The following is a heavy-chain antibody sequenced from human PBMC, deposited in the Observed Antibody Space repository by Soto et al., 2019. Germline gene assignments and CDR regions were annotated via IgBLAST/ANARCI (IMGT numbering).Heavy chain of an antibody. CDR1: GCSISSYY. CDR2: IYYSGST. V-gene: IGHV4-59*12. CDR3: ARSQTTVTSHDY. D-gene: IGHD4-17*01. J-gene: IGHJ4*02. Sequence: PSETLSLTCTVSGCSISSYYWSLIRQPPGKGLEWIGYIYYSGSTNYNPSLKSRVTISVDTSKNQFSLKLSSVTAADTAVYYCARSQTTVTSHDYWGQGTLVTVSS.